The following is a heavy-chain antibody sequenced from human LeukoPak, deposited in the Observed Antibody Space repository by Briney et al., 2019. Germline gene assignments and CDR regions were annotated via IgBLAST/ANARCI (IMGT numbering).Heavy chain of an antibody. Sequence: PGGSLRLSCTASGFTFGDYAMSWFRQAPGKGLEWVGFIRSKAYGGTTEYAASVKGRFTISRDDSKSIAYLQMNSLKTEDTAVYYCTRDHRYCSSTSCYMPWGQGTLVTVSS. CDR1: GFTFGDYA. CDR3: TRDHRYCSSTSCYMP. J-gene: IGHJ5*02. CDR2: IRSKAYGGTT. D-gene: IGHD2-2*02. V-gene: IGHV3-49*03.